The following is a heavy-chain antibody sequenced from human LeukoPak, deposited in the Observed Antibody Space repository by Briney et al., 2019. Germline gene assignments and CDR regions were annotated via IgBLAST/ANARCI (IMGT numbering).Heavy chain of an antibody. CDR2: IYPGDSDT. CDR3: ARTGGYSYTLAGFDP. J-gene: IGHJ5*02. CDR1: GYSFSSYW. D-gene: IGHD5-18*01. Sequence: GESLKISCKGSGYSFSSYWIGWVRQMPGKGLEWMGIIYPGDSDTKYSPSFQGHVTISADKSISTAYLQWGSLKASDTAMYYCARTGGYSYTLAGFDPWGQGTLVTVSS. V-gene: IGHV5-51*01.